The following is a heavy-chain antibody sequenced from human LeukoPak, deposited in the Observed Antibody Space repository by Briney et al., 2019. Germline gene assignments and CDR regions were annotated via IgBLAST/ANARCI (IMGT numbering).Heavy chain of an antibody. J-gene: IGHJ5*02. V-gene: IGHV3-23*01. Sequence: QAGGSLRLSCAASGFIFSSHAMNWVRQAPGKGLEWVSVISGSGGITYYADSAKGRFTISRDNSKNTLYLQMNSLRAEDTAVYYCAGHCSGGSCYNWFDPWGQGTLVTVSS. CDR3: AGHCSGGSCYNWFDP. CDR1: GFIFSSHA. CDR2: ISGSGGIT. D-gene: IGHD2-15*01.